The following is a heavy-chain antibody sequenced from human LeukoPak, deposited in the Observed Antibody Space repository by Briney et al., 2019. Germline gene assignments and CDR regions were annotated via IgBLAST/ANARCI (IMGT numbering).Heavy chain of an antibody. CDR2: IKQDGSEK. CDR1: GFTCSSYW. V-gene: IGHV3-7*01. D-gene: IGHD6-19*01. Sequence: GGSLRLSCAASGFTCSSYWMSWVRQAPGKGLEWVANIKQDGSEKYYVDSVKGRFTISRDNAKNSLYLQMNSLRAEDTAVYYCAREQGGYDYYYYYMDVWGKGTTVTVSS. J-gene: IGHJ6*03. CDR3: AREQGGYDYYYYYMDV.